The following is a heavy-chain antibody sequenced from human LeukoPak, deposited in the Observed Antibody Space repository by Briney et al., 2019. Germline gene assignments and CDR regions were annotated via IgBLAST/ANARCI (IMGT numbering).Heavy chain of an antibody. D-gene: IGHD5-18*01. CDR1: GYTFTSYG. CDR3: ASNWNSYGPFDY. Sequence: ASVTVSCTASGYTFTSYGISWVRQAPGQGLEWMGWISAYNGNTNYAQKLQGRVTMTTDTSTSTAYMELRSLRSDDTAVYYCASNWNSYGPFDYWGQGTLVTVSS. CDR2: ISAYNGNT. V-gene: IGHV1-18*01. J-gene: IGHJ4*02.